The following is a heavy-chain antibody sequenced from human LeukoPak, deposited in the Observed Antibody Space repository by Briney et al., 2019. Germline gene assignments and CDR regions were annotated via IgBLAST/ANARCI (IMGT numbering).Heavy chain of an antibody. Sequence: SETLSLTCTVSGGSISSSSYHWGWIRQPPGKGLEWIGSIYYSGSTYYNPSLKSRVTISVDTSKNQFSLKLSSVTAADTAVYYCARGDSSGHPAFDYWGQGTLVTVSS. CDR2: IYYSGST. CDR3: ARGDSSGHPAFDY. D-gene: IGHD3-22*01. V-gene: IGHV4-39*07. J-gene: IGHJ4*02. CDR1: GGSISSSSYH.